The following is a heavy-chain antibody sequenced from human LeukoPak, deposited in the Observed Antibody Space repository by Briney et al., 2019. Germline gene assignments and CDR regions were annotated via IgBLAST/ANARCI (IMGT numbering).Heavy chain of an antibody. CDR1: VGTFSIYA. Sequence: AASVGVSCGASVGTFSIYAISEVRQAPGQGREGMVGIIPICGTANYAQKFQGRVTVTADESTSTAYMELSSLRSEDTAVYYCACSPWFGELLRFDYWGQGTLVTVSS. CDR2: IIPICGTA. D-gene: IGHD3-10*01. J-gene: IGHJ4*02. CDR3: ACSPWFGELLRFDY. V-gene: IGHV1-69*13.